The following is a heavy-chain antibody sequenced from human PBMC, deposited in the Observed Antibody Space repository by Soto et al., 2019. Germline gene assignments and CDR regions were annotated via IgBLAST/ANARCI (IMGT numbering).Heavy chain of an antibody. J-gene: IGHJ5*02. CDR3: AGQYCSSTSCYPWFDP. CDR1: GYTFTSYG. Sequence: QVQLVQSGAEVKKPGASVKVSCKASGYTFTSYGISWVRQAPGQGLEWLGWISAYNGNTNYAQKLQGRVTMTTDTSTSTAYMELRSLRPDDTAVYYCAGQYCSSTSCYPWFDPWGQGTLVTVSS. D-gene: IGHD2-2*01. V-gene: IGHV1-18*04. CDR2: ISAYNGNT.